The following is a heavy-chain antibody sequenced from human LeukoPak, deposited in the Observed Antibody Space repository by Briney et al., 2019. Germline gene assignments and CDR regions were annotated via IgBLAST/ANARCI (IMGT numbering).Heavy chain of an antibody. D-gene: IGHD3-22*01. CDR2: INWHGDNT. J-gene: IGHJ4*02. CDR3: VRDFFYYDSSGYLI. Sequence: GGSLRLSCAASGFTFDDYGMSWVRQAPGKGLEWVSGINWHGDNTGYADSVKGRFTISRDNARNSLYLQMNSLRAEDTALYCCVRDFFYYDSSGYLIWGQGTLVTVSS. CDR1: GFTFDDYG. V-gene: IGHV3-20*04.